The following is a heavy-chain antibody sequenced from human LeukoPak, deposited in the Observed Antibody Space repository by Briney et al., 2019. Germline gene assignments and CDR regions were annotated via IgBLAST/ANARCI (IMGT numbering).Heavy chain of an antibody. CDR1: GYSFTSYW. CDR2: IYPGDSDT. Sequence: GESLKISCKGSGYSFTSYWIGWVRQMPGKGLEWMGIIYPGDSDTRYSPSFQGQVTISADKSISTAYLQWSSLKASDTAMYYCARHYFRFEVVIYAFDIWGQGTMATVSS. J-gene: IGHJ3*02. V-gene: IGHV5-51*01. CDR3: ARHYFRFEVVIYAFDI. D-gene: IGHD3-22*01.